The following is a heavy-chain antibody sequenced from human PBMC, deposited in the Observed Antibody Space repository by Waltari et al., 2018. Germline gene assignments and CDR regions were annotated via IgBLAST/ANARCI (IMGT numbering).Heavy chain of an antibody. CDR3: ARERLGSEDGGIPDAFDI. D-gene: IGHD4-17*01. CDR2: NNHKRGGT. V-gene: IGHV1-2*02. J-gene: IGHJ3*02. Sequence: QVQLVQSGAEVKKPGASVKVSCKASGYTFTGYYMHWVRQAPGQGVEWMGWNNHKRGGTNSAQKCQGRVTRTRETSISTAYRELSRLRSDDTAVYYCARERLGSEDGGIPDAFDIWGQGTMVTVSS. CDR1: GYTFTGYY.